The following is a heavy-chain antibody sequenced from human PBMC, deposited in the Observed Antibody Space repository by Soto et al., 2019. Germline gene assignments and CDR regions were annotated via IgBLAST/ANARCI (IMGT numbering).Heavy chain of an antibody. Sequence: SETLSLTCTVSGGSISSSSYYWGWIRQPPGKGLEWIGSIYYSGSTYYNPSLKSRGTISVDTSKNQFSLKLSSVTAADTAVYYCARRFVAVAAFDYWGQGTLVTVSS. CDR2: IYYSGST. D-gene: IGHD6-19*01. V-gene: IGHV4-39*01. J-gene: IGHJ4*02. CDR3: ARRFVAVAAFDY. CDR1: GGSISSSSYY.